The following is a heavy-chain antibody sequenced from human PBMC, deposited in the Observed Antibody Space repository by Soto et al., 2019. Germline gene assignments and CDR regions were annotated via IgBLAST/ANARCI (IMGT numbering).Heavy chain of an antibody. J-gene: IGHJ4*02. CDR3: AGSNDFLTGIDY. CDR1: GFTFSRYA. V-gene: IGHV3-23*01. Sequence: EVQLLESGGGLVQPGGSLRLSCAASGFTFSRYAMTWVRQAPGKGLEYVSGISGSGGSTYYADSVKGRFTISRDNSKSALYLQVNSLRVEDTAVYYCAGSNDFLTGIDYWGQGTLVTVSS. CDR2: ISGSGGST. D-gene: IGHD3-9*01.